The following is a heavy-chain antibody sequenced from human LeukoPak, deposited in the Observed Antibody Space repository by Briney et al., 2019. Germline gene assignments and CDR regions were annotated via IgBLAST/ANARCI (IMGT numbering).Heavy chain of an antibody. CDR1: GFTFGDYA. V-gene: IGHV3-49*04. CDR3: TRDQTPCY. CDR2: IRSKVYGGTP. J-gene: IGHJ4*02. Sequence: GGSLRLSCTASGFTFGDYAMTWVRQAPGKGLERVGFIRSKVYGGTPEYAASVKGRFTISRDDSKGVAYLQMNSLKTEDTAVYYCTRDQTPCYWGQGTLVTVSS.